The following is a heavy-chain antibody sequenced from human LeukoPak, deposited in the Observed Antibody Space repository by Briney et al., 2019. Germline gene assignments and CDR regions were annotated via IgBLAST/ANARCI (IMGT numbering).Heavy chain of an antibody. D-gene: IGHD3-16*01. CDR3: ARATGTWGHDGFDI. CDR1: GYTFMSHG. CDR2: ISGDSSNT. Sequence: ASLKVSCKAYGYTFMSHGISWVRQAAGQGLEWMGWISGDSSNTNYAQRLQGRVTMTTDTSTTTAYMELRSLRSDDTAVYYCARATGTWGHDGFDIWGQGTMVTVSS. J-gene: IGHJ3*02. V-gene: IGHV1-18*01.